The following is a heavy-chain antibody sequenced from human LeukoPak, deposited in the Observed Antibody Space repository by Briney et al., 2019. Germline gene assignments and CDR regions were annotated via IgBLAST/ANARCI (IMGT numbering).Heavy chain of an antibody. CDR1: GFTFSSYW. V-gene: IGHV3-74*01. J-gene: IGHJ3*02. D-gene: IGHD3-3*01. CDR2: INSDGSST. Sequence: GGSLRLSCAAPGFTFSSYWMHWVRQAPGKGLMWVSRINSDGSSTSYADSVKGRFTISRDNAKNTLYLQMNSLRAEDTAVYYCARPLYDFWSGYSPNDAFDIWGQGTMVTVSS. CDR3: ARPLYDFWSGYSPNDAFDI.